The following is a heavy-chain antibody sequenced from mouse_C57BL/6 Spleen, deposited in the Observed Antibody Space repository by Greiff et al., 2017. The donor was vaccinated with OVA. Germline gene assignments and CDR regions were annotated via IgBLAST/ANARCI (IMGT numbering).Heavy chain of an antibody. V-gene: IGHV3-6*01. Sequence: DVQLVESGPGLVKPSQSLSLTCSVTGYSITSGYYWNWIRQFPGNKLEWMGYISYDGSNNYNPSLKNRISITRDTSKNQFFLKLNSVTTEDTATYYCASRRYGYEWYFDVWGTGTTVTVSS. J-gene: IGHJ1*03. CDR3: ASRRYGYEWYFDV. D-gene: IGHD2-2*01. CDR1: GYSITSGYY. CDR2: ISYDGSN.